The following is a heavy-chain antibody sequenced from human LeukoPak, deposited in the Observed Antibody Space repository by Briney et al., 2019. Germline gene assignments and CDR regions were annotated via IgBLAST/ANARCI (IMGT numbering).Heavy chain of an antibody. CDR2: IPYDGSDK. D-gene: IGHD3-16*01. V-gene: IGHV3-30*02. CDR3: AKDLEGGGSSATFDY. J-gene: IGHJ4*02. CDR1: GFPFSSYG. Sequence: GGSLRLSCAASGFPFSSYGMHWVRQAPGKGLEWVAFIPYDGSDKFYADSVKGRFTISRDNSKNTLYLQMNSLRAEDTAVYYCAKDLEGGGSSATFDYWGQGTLVTVSS.